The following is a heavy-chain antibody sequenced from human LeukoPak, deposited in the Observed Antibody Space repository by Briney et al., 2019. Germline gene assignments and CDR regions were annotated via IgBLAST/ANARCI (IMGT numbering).Heavy chain of an antibody. CDR3: ARGVTIFGVVIRNWFDP. D-gene: IGHD3-3*01. Sequence: SETLSLTCTVSGGSISSYYWSWIRQPPGKGLEWIGYIYYSGSTNYNPSLKSRVTISVDTSKNQFSLKLSSVTAADTAVYYCARGVTIFGVVIRNWFDPWGQGTLVTVSS. CDR1: GGSISSYY. V-gene: IGHV4-59*01. J-gene: IGHJ5*02. CDR2: IYYSGST.